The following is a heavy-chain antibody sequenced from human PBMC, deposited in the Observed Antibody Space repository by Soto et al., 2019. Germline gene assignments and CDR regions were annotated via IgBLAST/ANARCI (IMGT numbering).Heavy chain of an antibody. J-gene: IGHJ5*02. CDR3: ARLLSAALFSYDL. D-gene: IGHD1-26*01. V-gene: IGHV2-5*01. CDR2: IYWNDDK. Sequence: QITLKESGPTLVKPTQTLTLTCTLSGFSHSTSGVAVGWIRQPPGQALEWLGHIYWNDDKYYSTSLKSRLSLSKDTSKNQVVLTRTNVDPLDTGTYYCARLLSAALFSYDLWGQGTLVTVSS. CDR1: GFSHSTSGVA.